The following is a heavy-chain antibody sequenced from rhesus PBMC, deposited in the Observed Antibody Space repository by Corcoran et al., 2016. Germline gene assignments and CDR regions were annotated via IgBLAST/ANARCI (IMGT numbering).Heavy chain of an antibody. CDR2: VSGSGGST. J-gene: IGHJ4*01. V-gene: IGHV4-173*01. CDR1: GGSISSNY. D-gene: IGHD6-13*01. CDR3: ARRWYSNWLLDY. Sequence: QLQLQESGPGLVKPSETLSLTCAVSGGSISSNYWSWIRQPPGKGLEWLCRVSGSGGSTDDNPSLKSRVNISTDTSKNQFSMKLRSVTSADTAVYYCARRWYSNWLLDYWGQGVLVTVSS.